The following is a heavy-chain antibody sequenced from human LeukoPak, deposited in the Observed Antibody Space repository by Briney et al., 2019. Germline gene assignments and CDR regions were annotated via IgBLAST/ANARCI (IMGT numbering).Heavy chain of an antibody. Sequence: SGTLSLTCAVSGGSISSSNWWSWVRQPPGKGLEWIGEIYHSGSTNYNPSLKSRVTISVDTSKNQFSLKLSSVTAADTAVYYCAREKESAMGWFDPWGQGTLVTVSS. D-gene: IGHD2/OR15-2a*01. CDR2: IYHSGST. V-gene: IGHV4-4*02. J-gene: IGHJ5*02. CDR1: GGSISSSNW. CDR3: AREKESAMGWFDP.